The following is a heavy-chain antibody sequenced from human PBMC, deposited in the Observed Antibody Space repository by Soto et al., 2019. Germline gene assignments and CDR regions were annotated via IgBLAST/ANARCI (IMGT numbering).Heavy chain of an antibody. J-gene: IGHJ6*03. Sequence: SETLSLTCTVSGGSISSYYWSWIRQPPGKGLEWIGYIYYSGSTNYNPSLKSRVTISVDTSKNQFSLKLSSVTAADTAVYYCARHGGDYDILTGYAYYYYYYMDVWGKGTTVTVSS. CDR2: IYYSGST. CDR3: ARHGGDYDILTGYAYYYYYYMDV. V-gene: IGHV4-59*08. CDR1: GGSISSYY. D-gene: IGHD3-9*01.